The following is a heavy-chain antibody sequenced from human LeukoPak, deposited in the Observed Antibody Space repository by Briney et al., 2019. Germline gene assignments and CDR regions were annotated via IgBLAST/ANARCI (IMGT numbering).Heavy chain of an antibody. V-gene: IGHV6-1*01. D-gene: IGHD1-7*01. J-gene: IGHJ4*02. CDR2: TYYRSKWYN. CDR1: GDSVSSNSAT. CDR3: ARGWNYEDY. Sequence: SQTLSLTCAIFGDSVSSNSATWNWIRLSPSRGLECLGRTYYRSKWYNDYAVSVKSRITINPDTSKNQFSLQLNSVTPEDTAVYYCARGWNYEDYWGQGTLVTVSS.